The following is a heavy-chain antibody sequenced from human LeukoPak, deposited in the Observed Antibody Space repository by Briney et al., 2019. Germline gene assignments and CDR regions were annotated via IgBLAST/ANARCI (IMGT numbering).Heavy chain of an antibody. J-gene: IGHJ4*02. CDR3: ARHYGDYVYFDY. CDR2: VYYTGST. Sequence: SETLSLTCSVSGGSISSYYWSWIRQPPGRGLEWIAYVYYTGSTNYNPSLKSRVSMSVDTSMNQFSLKLSSVTAADTAVYYCARHYGDYVYFDYWGQGALVTVSS. V-gene: IGHV4-59*08. D-gene: IGHD4-17*01. CDR1: GGSISSYY.